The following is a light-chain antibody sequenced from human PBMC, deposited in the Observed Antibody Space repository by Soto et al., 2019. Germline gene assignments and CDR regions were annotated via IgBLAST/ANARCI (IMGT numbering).Light chain of an antibody. Sequence: EIVMTQSPATLSVSPGEGATLSCRASQSVSSNLAWYQQRPGQAPRLLIYGASTRATDVPARFSGSGSGTEFTFTISSLRPENFAVYYCNKYKTWPRWTFGKGTKVDIK. CDR3: NKYKTWPRWT. V-gene: IGKV3-15*01. J-gene: IGKJ1*01. CDR1: QSVSSN. CDR2: GAS.